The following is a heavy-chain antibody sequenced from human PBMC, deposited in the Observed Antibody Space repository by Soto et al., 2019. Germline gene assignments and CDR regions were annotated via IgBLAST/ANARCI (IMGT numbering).Heavy chain of an antibody. J-gene: IGHJ4*02. D-gene: IGHD3-9*01. V-gene: IGHV3-43*01. CDR1: GFTFNAYT. Sequence: PGGSLRLSCAASGFTFNAYTMHWVRQAPGKGLEWVSLISWDGGITYYGDSVKGRSTVSRDNSDNSLYLQMTSLRSDDTAFYYCAKDSYDILTGQKRYFDSWGQGTLVTVSS. CDR2: ISWDGGIT. CDR3: AKDSYDILTGQKRYFDS.